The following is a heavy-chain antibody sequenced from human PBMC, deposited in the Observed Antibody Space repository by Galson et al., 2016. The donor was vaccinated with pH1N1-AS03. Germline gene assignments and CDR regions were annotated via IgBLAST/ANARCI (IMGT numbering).Heavy chain of an antibody. D-gene: IGHD2-8*02. CDR1: GGSLKNKY. J-gene: IGHJ4*02. Sequence: ETLSLTCSVSGGSLKNKYWSWIRQTPEKGLEWIGQIYYSGSTKFNPSLQSRVTISVDMSKKQFSLRLRSVTAAATALYFCARQGCTGSSCYSYFDSWGQGTQVIVSS. CDR2: IYYSGST. CDR3: ARQGCTGSSCYSYFDS. V-gene: IGHV4-59*08.